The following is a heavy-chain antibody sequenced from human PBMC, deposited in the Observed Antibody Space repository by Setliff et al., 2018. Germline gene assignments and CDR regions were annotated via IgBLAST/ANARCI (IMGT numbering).Heavy chain of an antibody. D-gene: IGHD1-26*01. V-gene: IGHV3-74*01. CDR1: GFSINVYS. CDR2: MYGVGAT. J-gene: IGHJ4*02. Sequence: GGSLRLSCAASGFSINVYSMTWVRQAPGKGLECVSGMYGVGATFYADSVKGRFTISRDNVKKMLYLQMDSLRTEETAVYYCTREHTPWVGASHLDYWGQGTQVTVSS. CDR3: TREHTPWVGASHLDY.